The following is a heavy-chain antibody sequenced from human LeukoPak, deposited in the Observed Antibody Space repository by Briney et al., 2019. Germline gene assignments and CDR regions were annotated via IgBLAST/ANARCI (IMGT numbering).Heavy chain of an antibody. J-gene: IGHJ6*02. Sequence: SETLSLTCAVSGGSISSSNWWSWVRQPPGKGLEWIGEIYRSGSTNYNPSLKGRVTISIDKSKNQFSLKLSSVTAADTAVYYCARFQSSSSWDYYYGLDVWGQGTTVTVSS. V-gene: IGHV4-4*02. CDR1: GGSISSSNW. CDR3: ARFQSSSSWDYYYGLDV. CDR2: IYRSGST. D-gene: IGHD2-2*01.